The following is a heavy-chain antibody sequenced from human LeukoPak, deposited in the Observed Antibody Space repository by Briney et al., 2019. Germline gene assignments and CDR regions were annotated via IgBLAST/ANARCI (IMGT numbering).Heavy chain of an antibody. J-gene: IGHJ4*02. CDR1: GFTFSSYS. CDR3: ARDGKAVWHIVVVTAVQFDY. CDR2: ISSSSSYI. Sequence: GSLRLSCAASGFTFSSYSMNWVRQAPGEGLEWVSSISSSSSYIYYADSVKGRFTISRDNAKNSLYLQMNSLRAEDTAVYYCARDGKAVWHIVVVTAVQFDYWGQGTLVTVSS. D-gene: IGHD2-21*02. V-gene: IGHV3-21*01.